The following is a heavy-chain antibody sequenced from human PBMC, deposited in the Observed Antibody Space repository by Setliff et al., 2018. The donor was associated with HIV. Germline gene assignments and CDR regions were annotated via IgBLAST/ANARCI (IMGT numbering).Heavy chain of an antibody. V-gene: IGHV3-74*01. CDR3: ARDKWASGFDF. D-gene: IGHD1-26*01. CDR1: GFTFSNSW. CDR2: ISPDGSVI. Sequence: PGGSLRLSCAASGFTFSNSWMHWVRQAPGKGLVRVSRISPDGSVINYAGSVKGRFTISRDNARNSFYLQMNSLRVDDTAVYFCARDKWASGFDFWGHGTLVTVSS. J-gene: IGHJ4*01.